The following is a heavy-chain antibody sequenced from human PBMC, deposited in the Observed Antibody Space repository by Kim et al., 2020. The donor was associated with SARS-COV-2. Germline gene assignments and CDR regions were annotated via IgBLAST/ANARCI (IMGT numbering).Heavy chain of an antibody. CDR1: GGTFSSYA. CDR3: ARGYDSSGYLNL. CDR2: IIPIFGTA. D-gene: IGHD3-22*01. Sequence: SVKVSCKASGGTFSSYAISWVRQAPGQGLEWMGGIIPIFGTANYAQKFQGRVTITADESTSTAYMELSSLRSEDTAVYYCARGYDSSGYLNLWGQGTLVTVSS. J-gene: IGHJ5*02. V-gene: IGHV1-69*13.